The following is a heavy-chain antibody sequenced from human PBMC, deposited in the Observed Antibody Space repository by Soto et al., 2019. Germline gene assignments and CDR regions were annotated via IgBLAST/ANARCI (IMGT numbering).Heavy chain of an antibody. CDR2: INPNSGGT. V-gene: IGHV1-2*04. CDR1: GYTFTGYY. D-gene: IGHD6-13*01. CDR3: ARGQRLYSSSWYYFDY. J-gene: IGHJ4*02. Sequence: ASVKVSCKASGYTFTGYYMHWVRQAPGQGLEWMGWINPNSGGTNYAQKFQGWVTMTRDTSISTAYMELSRLRSDDTAVYYCARGQRLYSSSWYYFDYWGQGTLVTVSS.